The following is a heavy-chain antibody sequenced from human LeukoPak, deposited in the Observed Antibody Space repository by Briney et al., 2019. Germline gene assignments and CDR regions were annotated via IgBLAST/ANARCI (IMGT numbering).Heavy chain of an antibody. Sequence: PSETLSLTCTVSGGSISSSSYYWGWIRQPPGKGLEWIGSIYYSGSTYYNPSLKSRVTISVDTSKNQFSLKLSSVTAADTAVYYCARQGGSYLPDYYYGMDVWGQGTTVAVSS. CDR2: IYYSGST. V-gene: IGHV4-39*01. CDR3: ARQGGSYLPDYYYGMDV. CDR1: GGSISSSSYY. D-gene: IGHD1-26*01. J-gene: IGHJ6*02.